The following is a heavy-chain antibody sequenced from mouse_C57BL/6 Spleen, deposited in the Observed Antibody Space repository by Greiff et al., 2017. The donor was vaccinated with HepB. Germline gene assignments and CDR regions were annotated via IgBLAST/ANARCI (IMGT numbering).Heavy chain of an antibody. D-gene: IGHD1-1*01. CDR1: GYTFTDYE. CDR3: TRSEDYYGKGNYFDY. CDR2: IDPEDGGT. Sequence: VQLQQSGAELVRPGASVTLSCKASGYTFTDYEMHWVKQTPVHGLEWIGAIDPEDGGTAYNQKFKGKAILTADKSSSTAYMELRSLTSEDSAVYYCTRSEDYYGKGNYFDYWGQGTTLTVSS. J-gene: IGHJ2*01. V-gene: IGHV1-15*01.